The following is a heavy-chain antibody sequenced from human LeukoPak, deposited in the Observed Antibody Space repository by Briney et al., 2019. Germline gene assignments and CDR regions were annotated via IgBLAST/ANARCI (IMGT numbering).Heavy chain of an antibody. D-gene: IGHD3-22*01. Sequence: PSETLSLTCTVSGGSISSYYWSWIRQPPGKGLEWIGYFYHSGGTNYNPSFGSRLTISINTSKRQVSLTLRSVTPADSAVYYCARLSGYYGYVNFWGQGTLVTVSS. J-gene: IGHJ4*02. V-gene: IGHV4-59*01. CDR3: ARLSGYYGYVNF. CDR2: FYHSGGT. CDR1: GGSISSYY.